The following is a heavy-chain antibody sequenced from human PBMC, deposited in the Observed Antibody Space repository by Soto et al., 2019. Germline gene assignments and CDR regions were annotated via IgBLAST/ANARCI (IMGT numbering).Heavy chain of an antibody. CDR3: ARDQGYGGGDCWPFDAFDI. CDR2: IYYNGKT. D-gene: IGHD2-21*01. Sequence: QVQLQESGPGLVKPSETLSLTCTVSGGSISSYYWSWIRQSPGKGLEWIGYIYYNGKTNYNPSLSSRVTISVDTSRNQFSLKLSCVTAADTAVYYCARDQGYGGGDCWPFDAFDIWCQGTLVAVSS. J-gene: IGHJ3*02. V-gene: IGHV4-59*01. CDR1: GGSISSYY.